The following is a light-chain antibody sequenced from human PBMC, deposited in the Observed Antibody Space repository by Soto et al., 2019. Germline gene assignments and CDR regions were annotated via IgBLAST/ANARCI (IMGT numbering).Light chain of an antibody. CDR1: QSVSNNY. CDR3: HQYDNAPQT. V-gene: IGKV3-20*01. J-gene: IGKJ2*01. CDR2: GAS. Sequence: IMLTKSAGTLSVSPAERAALSCRASQSVSNNYLAWYKQKPGQAPRLLSYGASSRATGIPDRFSGSGSGTDFSLTISRLEPEDFEVYYCHQYDNAPQTYGQGTKVDIK.